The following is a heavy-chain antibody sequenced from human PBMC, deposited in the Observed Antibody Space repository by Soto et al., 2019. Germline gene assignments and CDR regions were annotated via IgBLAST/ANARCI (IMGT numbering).Heavy chain of an antibody. V-gene: IGHV1-3*01. J-gene: IGHJ5*02. D-gene: IGHD2-21*01. CDR1: GYTFTSYA. Sequence: QVYLVQSGAEVKKPGASVKVSCKASGYTFTSYAMHWVRQAPGQGLEWMGRINVGNGNTEYSQKFQGRVTITRDTSASTAYMELSRLRAEDTAVYYCAREGELCGGKCWTYYLLDPWGQGTLVTVSS. CDR2: INVGNGNT. CDR3: AREGELCGGKCWTYYLLDP.